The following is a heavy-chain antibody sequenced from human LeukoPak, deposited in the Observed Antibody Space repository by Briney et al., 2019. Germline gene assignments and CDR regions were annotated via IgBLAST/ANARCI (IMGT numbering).Heavy chain of an antibody. Sequence: GESLKISCKGSGYSFTSYWIGWVRQMPGKGLEWMGIIYPGDSDTRYSPSFQGQVTISADKSIGTAYLQWSSLKASDTAMYYCARQLRYFDWLSYFDYWGQGTLVTVSS. CDR1: GYSFTSYW. J-gene: IGHJ4*02. CDR3: ARQLRYFDWLSYFDY. D-gene: IGHD3-9*01. V-gene: IGHV5-51*01. CDR2: IYPGDSDT.